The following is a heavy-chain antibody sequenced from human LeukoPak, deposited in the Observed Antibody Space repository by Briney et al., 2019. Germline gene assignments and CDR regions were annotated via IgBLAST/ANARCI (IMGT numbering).Heavy chain of an antibody. J-gene: IGHJ4*02. CDR2: IRSKAYGGTT. Sequence: GGSLRLSCTASGFTFGDYAMSWFRQAPGKGLEWVGFIRSKAYGGTTEYAASVKGRFTISRDDSKSIAYLQMNSLKTEDTAVYYCTRDGSFDWLSPYYFDYWGQGTLVTVSS. V-gene: IGHV3-49*03. CDR1: GFTFGDYA. CDR3: TRDGSFDWLSPYYFDY. D-gene: IGHD3-9*01.